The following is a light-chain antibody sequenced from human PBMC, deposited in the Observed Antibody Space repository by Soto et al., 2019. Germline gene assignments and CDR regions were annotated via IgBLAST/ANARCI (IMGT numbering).Light chain of an antibody. V-gene: IGLV2-14*01. CDR2: EVS. CDR1: SSDVGGYNY. CDR3: NSYTTSTTGV. Sequence: QSALTQPASVSGSPGQSITISCTGTSSDVGGYNYVSWFQQHPGKAPKLMIYEVSNRPSGVSDRFSGSKSGNMASLTISGLQAEDEADYYCNSYTTSTTGVFGGGTKLTVL. J-gene: IGLJ3*02.